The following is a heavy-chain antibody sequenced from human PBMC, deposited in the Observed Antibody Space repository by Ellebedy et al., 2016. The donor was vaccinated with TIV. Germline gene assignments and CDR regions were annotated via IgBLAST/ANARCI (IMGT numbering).Heavy chain of an antibody. J-gene: IGHJ6*02. CDR2: ITWDGDTT. D-gene: IGHD3-10*01. V-gene: IGHV3-43D*03. CDR3: VKGPALTTRRGVYSMDV. Sequence: GGSLRLXXVISGFNFNECSMHWARQSPQTGLEWVSLITWDGDTTYYGASVRGRFTISRDISKTSLFLQMERLRAEDSGVYYCVKGPALTTRRGVYSMDVWGQGTTVTVSS. CDR1: GFNFNECS.